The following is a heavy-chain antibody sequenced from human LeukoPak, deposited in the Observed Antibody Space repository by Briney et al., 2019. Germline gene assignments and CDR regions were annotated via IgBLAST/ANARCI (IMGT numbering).Heavy chain of an antibody. D-gene: IGHD3-10*01. CDR3: ARDRYYGSGSYYNPRRGYFDY. CDR2: INHSGST. CDR1: GGSFSGYY. Sequence: SETLSLTCAVYGGSFSGYYWSWIRQPPGKGLEWIGEINHSGSTNYNPSLKSRVTISVDTSKNQFSLKLSSVTAADTAVYYCARDRYYGSGSYYNPRRGYFDYWGQGTLVTVS. J-gene: IGHJ4*02. V-gene: IGHV4-34*01.